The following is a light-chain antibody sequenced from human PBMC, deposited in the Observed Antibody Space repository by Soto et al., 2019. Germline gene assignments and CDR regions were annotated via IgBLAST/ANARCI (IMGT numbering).Light chain of an antibody. Sequence: DIQMTQPPSSLSASVGDRVTITCRASQSISSFLNWYQQTPGKAPKLLIYAASTLQSGVPSRFVGSGSGTDFRLTINSLHPEDFATYYCQQTHTTPPITFGQGTRLEIK. CDR1: QSISSF. CDR3: QQTHTTPPIT. CDR2: AAS. J-gene: IGKJ5*01. V-gene: IGKV1-39*01.